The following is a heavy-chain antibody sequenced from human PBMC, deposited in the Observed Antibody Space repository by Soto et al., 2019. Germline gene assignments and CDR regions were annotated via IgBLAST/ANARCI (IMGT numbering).Heavy chain of an antibody. D-gene: IGHD3-10*01. CDR1: GYRFTGYY. CDR2: INPNSGGT. V-gene: IGHV1-2*02. Sequence: ASVKVSCKASGYRFTGYYMHWVRQAPGQGREWMGWINPNSGGTNYAQKFQGSVTMSRDTSISTVYMELSSLRSDDTAVYYCARDGPVIRGVIAGSYYYYGMDVWGQGTTVTVSS. J-gene: IGHJ6*02. CDR3: ARDGPVIRGVIAGSYYYYGMDV.